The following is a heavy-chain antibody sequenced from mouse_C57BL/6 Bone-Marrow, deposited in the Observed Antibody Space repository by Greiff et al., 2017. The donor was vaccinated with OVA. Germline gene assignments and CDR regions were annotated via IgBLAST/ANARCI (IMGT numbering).Heavy chain of an antibody. CDR2: ISDGGSYT. D-gene: IGHD2-4*01. V-gene: IGHV5-4*01. CDR1: GFTFSSYA. J-gene: IGHJ4*01. CDR3: ARDRIYYDYDVFYYYAMDY. Sequence: EVMLVESGGGLVKPGGSLKLSCAASGFTFSSYAMSWVRQTPEKRLEWGATISDGGSYTYYPDNVKGRFTIYRDNAKNNLYLQMSHLKSEDTAMYYCARDRIYYDYDVFYYYAMDYWGQGTSVTVSS.